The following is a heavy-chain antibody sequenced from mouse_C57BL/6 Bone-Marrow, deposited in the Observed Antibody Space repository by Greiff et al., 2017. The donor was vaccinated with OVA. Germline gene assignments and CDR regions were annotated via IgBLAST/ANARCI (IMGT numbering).Heavy chain of an antibody. J-gene: IGHJ3*01. V-gene: IGHV5-4*01. D-gene: IGHD1-1*01. Sequence: EVKVVESGGGLVKPGGSLKLSCAASGFTFSSYAMSWVRQTPEKRLEWVATISDGGSYTYYPDNVKGRFTISRDNAKNNLYLQMSHLKSEDTAMYYCARDIYYYGSSWFAYWGQGTLVTVSA. CDR1: GFTFSSYA. CDR2: ISDGGSYT. CDR3: ARDIYYYGSSWFAY.